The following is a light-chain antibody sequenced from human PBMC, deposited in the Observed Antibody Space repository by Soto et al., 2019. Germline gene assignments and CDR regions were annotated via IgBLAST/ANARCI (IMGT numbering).Light chain of an antibody. V-gene: IGKV3-15*01. CDR1: QSVSGN. CDR3: QQYDNWPPIT. Sequence: EIVMTQSPATLAVSPGERATLSCRASQSVSGNLAWYQQKHGQAPRLLIYAASTRATGIPARFSGSGSGTEFTLTISSLQSEDFAVYYCQQYDNWPPITFGQATRLEIK. CDR2: AAS. J-gene: IGKJ5*01.